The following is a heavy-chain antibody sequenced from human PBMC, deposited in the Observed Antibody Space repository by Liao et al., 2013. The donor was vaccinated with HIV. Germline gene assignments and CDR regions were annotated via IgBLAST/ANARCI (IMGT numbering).Heavy chain of an antibody. CDR1: VPIDSYS. CDR2: IFNGGNV. D-gene: IGHD3-10*01. J-gene: IGHJ4*02. V-gene: IGHV4-4*07. Sequence: QVHLQESGPGLVKPSETLSLTCTVSVPIDSYSWTWIRQPAGKGLEWIGHIFNGGNVDYNPALKSRVTMSVDTSNNKFSLKLTSVTASDTAVYFCARELRGNKVPFHYFDSWGQGALVTVAS. CDR3: ARELRGNKVPFHYFDS.